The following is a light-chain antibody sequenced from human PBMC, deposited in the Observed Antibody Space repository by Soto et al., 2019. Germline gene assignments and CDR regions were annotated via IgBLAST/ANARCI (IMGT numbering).Light chain of an antibody. CDR1: QSISSW. V-gene: IGKV1-5*03. CDR2: EAS. J-gene: IGKJ1*01. Sequence: DIQMTQSPSTLSASVGDRVTITCRASQSISSWLAWYQQKPGKAPKLLIYEASSSEIGVPPRFSGSGFGTEFTLTISSLQPDDFATYYCHHNKKSSTFGQGTRLEIK. CDR3: HHNKKSST.